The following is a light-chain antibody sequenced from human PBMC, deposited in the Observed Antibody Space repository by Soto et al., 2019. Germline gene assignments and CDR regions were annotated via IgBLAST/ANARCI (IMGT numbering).Light chain of an antibody. CDR2: HSS. J-gene: IGKJ4*01. CDR3: QQTFNNRLS. CDR1: QSVSTS. Sequence: DIQMTQSPSSLSASVGARVTITCRASQSVSTSVNWYQQLGGKAPKLLIQHSSTLQSGVPSRFSGSGSGTAFTLTISSLQPEDCATYYCQQTFNNRLSFGGGTKVEIK. V-gene: IGKV1-39*01.